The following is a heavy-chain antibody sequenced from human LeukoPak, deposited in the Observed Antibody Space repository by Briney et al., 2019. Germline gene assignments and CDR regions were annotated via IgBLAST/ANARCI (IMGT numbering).Heavy chain of an antibody. CDR2: MNPNSGNT. Sequence: ASVKVSCKASGYTFTSYDINWVRQAPGQGREWMGWMNPNSGNTGYAQKFQGRVTMTRNTSISTAYMELSSLRSEDTAVYYCARARGYYYGFDYWGQGTLVTVSS. V-gene: IGHV1-8*01. J-gene: IGHJ4*02. CDR1: GYTFTSYD. D-gene: IGHD3-22*01. CDR3: ARARGYYYGFDY.